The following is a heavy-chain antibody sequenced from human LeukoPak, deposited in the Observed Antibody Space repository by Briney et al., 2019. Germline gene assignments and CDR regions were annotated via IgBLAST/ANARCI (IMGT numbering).Heavy chain of an antibody. CDR2: IYYSGST. CDR3: ARVTGVGRSYGEIIAARNRLGAFDI. D-gene: IGHD6-6*01. Sequence: SETLSLTCTVSGGSISGYYWSWIRQPPGKGLEWIGYIYYSGSTNYNPSLKSRVTISVDTSKNQFSLKLSSVTAADTAVYYCARVTGVGRSYGEIIAARNRLGAFDIWGQGTMVTVSS. CDR1: GGSISGYY. V-gene: IGHV4-59*01. J-gene: IGHJ3*02.